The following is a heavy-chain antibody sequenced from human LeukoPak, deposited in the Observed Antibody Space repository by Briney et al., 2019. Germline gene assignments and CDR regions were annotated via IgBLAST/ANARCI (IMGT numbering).Heavy chain of an antibody. CDR2: IVVGSGNT. J-gene: IGHJ4*02. D-gene: IGHD4-11*01. CDR3: AAVAVTLSGFDY. CDR1: GFTFTSSA. V-gene: IGHV1-58*01. Sequence: GTSVKVSCKASGFTFTSSAVQWVRQARGQRLEWIGWIVVGSGNTNYAQKFQERVTTTRDMSTSTAYMELSSLRSEDTAVYYCAAVAVTLSGFDYWGQGTLVTVSS.